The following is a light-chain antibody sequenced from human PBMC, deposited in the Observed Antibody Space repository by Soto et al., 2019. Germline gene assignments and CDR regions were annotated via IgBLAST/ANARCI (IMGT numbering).Light chain of an antibody. V-gene: IGLV1-51*01. J-gene: IGLJ3*02. CDR2: DNL. Sequence: QSVLTQSPSVSAAPGQTVSISCSGTSSNIENNYVSWYQVLPKTAPKLLMYDNLKRPSGIPDRFSGSKSGTSATLVITGLQTGDEADYYCGTWESSRNWVFGGGTKVTVL. CDR1: SSNIENNY. CDR3: GTWESSRNWV.